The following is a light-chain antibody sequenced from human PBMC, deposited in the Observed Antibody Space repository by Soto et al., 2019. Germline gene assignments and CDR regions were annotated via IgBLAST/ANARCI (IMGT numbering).Light chain of an antibody. J-gene: IGKJ1*01. Sequence: IQMTQSPSSLSASVGDRVTITCRASQYIGDFLNWYQQTPGKAPKLLIFGASNLHIGVPSRFSGSGSGTEFTLTINNLQREDFATYYCQESFCTRGTFGRGTKVDVK. CDR3: QESFCTRGT. CDR1: QYIGDF. V-gene: IGKV1-39*01. CDR2: GAS.